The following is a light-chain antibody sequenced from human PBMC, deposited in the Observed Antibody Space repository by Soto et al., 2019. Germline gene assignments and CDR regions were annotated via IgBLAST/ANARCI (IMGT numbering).Light chain of an antibody. V-gene: IGLV7-46*01. CDR3: LLSYAGARPV. CDR1: FGAVTKDNY. CDR2: DTN. J-gene: IGLJ3*02. Sequence: QTVVTQEPSLTVSPGGPVTLTCGYSFGAVTKDNYPDWFQQKPGQAPRTLIYDTNNRQSWTPGRFSGSILGGKAALTLSGAQHEDEDDYSCLLSYAGARPVFGGGTKLTVL.